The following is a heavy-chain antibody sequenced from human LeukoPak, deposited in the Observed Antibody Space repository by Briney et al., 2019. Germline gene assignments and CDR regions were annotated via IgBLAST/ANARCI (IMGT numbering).Heavy chain of an antibody. Sequence: PGGSLRLSCAASGFTFSSYAMTWVRQAPGKGLEWVSHIRGSGGSTYYADSVKGRFTISRDNSKNTLYLQMNNLRAEDTAVYYCAKDLVTETTMTTLSDWGQGTLATVSS. V-gene: IGHV3-23*01. CDR1: GFTFSSYA. CDR3: AKDLVTETTMTTLSD. D-gene: IGHD4-17*01. J-gene: IGHJ4*02. CDR2: IRGSGGST.